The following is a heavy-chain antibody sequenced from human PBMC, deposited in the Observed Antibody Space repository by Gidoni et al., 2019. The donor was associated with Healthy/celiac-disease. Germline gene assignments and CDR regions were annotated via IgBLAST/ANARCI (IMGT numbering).Heavy chain of an antibody. V-gene: IGHV1-46*02. CDR3: ARGGIVVVPAAPSAAFDI. J-gene: IGHJ3*02. D-gene: IGHD2-2*01. CDR1: GYTFNSYS. CDR2: INPSVGSK. Sequence: QVQLVQSGAEVKKPGASVQVSCKASGYTFNSYSMHWGRQAPGKGLEWMGIINPSVGSKSYAQKFQGRVTMTRDTSTSTVYMELSSLRSEDTAVYYCARGGIVVVPAAPSAAFDIWGQGTMVTVSS.